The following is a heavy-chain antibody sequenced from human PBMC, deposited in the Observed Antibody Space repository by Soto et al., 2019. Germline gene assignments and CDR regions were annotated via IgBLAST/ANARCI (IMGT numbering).Heavy chain of an antibody. CDR2: IYYRGST. CDR3: ARVGDGAKEVIKRYAMDV. J-gene: IGHJ6*02. CDR1: GGSINSGDYY. V-gene: IGHV4-30-4*01. D-gene: IGHD2-21*01. Sequence: PSETLSLTCTVSGGSINSGDYYWSWIRQLPGKGLELTGYIYYRGSTYYNPSLKSRVTISLDTAENQFSLNLISVTAGDTAVYYCARVGDGAKEVIKRYAMDVWGQGTTVTVSS.